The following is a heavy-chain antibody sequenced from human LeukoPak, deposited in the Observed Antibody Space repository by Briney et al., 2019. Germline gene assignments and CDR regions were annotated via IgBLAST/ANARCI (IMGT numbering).Heavy chain of an antibody. J-gene: IGHJ5*02. D-gene: IGHD3-3*01. CDR1: GFTFSSYG. V-gene: IGHV3-30*02. CDR3: AKSSRITIFGVVSNWFDP. Sequence: GGSLRLSCAASGFTFSSYGMHWVHQAPGKGLEWVAFIRYDGSNKYYADSVKGRFTISRDNSKNTLYLQMNSLRAEDTAVYYCAKSSRITIFGVVSNWFDPWGQGTLVTVSS. CDR2: IRYDGSNK.